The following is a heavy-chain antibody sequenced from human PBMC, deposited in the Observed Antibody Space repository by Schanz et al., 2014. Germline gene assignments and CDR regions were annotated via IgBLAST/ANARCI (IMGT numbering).Heavy chain of an antibody. CDR3: ASSGAGYSSSWDFDY. V-gene: IGHV1-69*02. CDR2: IIPVLNIA. Sequence: QVQLVQSGAEVKKPGSSVKVSCKASGGTFSTYPINWLRQAPGQGLEWMGRIIPVLNIATYAQRFQGRVTITADKSTFTAYMDVSSLRSEDTAVYYCASSGAGYSSSWDFDYWGQGTLVTVSS. D-gene: IGHD6-13*01. CDR1: GGTFSTYP. J-gene: IGHJ4*02.